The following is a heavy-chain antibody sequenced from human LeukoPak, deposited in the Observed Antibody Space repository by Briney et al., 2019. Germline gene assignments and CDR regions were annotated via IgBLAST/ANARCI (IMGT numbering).Heavy chain of an antibody. J-gene: IGHJ4*02. Sequence: GGSLRLSCAASGFTFSDYSMNWVRQAPGKGLEWISYIGIDSGNTNYADSVKGRFTISGNKAKNSLYLQMNSLRIEDTAVYYCARDYKYAFDNWGQGTLVTVSS. CDR2: IGIDSGNT. D-gene: IGHD5-24*01. CDR3: ARDYKYAFDN. V-gene: IGHV3-48*01. CDR1: GFTFSDYS.